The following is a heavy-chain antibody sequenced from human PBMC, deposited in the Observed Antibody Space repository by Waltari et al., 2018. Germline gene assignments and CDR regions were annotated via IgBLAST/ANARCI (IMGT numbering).Heavy chain of an antibody. D-gene: IGHD1-20*01. CDR3: AKGDNWNDVGAFDI. CDR1: ACPFSTYA. V-gene: IGHV3-23*04. Sequence: EVQLVESGGGVVQPGGALRLSCAASACPFSTYALSWVRQAPGKGLEWVSAISGSGGSTYYADSVKGRFTISRDNSKNTLYLQMNSLRAEDTAVYYCAKGDNWNDVGAFDIWGQGTMVTVSS. CDR2: ISGSGGST. J-gene: IGHJ3*02.